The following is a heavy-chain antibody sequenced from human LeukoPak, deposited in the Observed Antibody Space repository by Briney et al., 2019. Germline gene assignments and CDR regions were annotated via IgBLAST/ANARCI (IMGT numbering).Heavy chain of an antibody. J-gene: IGHJ4*02. CDR1: GFTFSSYS. V-gene: IGHV3-21*01. Sequence: KTGGSLRLSWAASGFTFSSYSMNWVRQAPGKGLEWVSSITSSSSYIYYADSVKGRFTISRDNAKNSLYLQMNSLRAEDTAVYYCARLSSSWFVFDYWGQGTLVTVSS. CDR2: ITSSSSYI. D-gene: IGHD6-13*01. CDR3: ARLSSSWFVFDY.